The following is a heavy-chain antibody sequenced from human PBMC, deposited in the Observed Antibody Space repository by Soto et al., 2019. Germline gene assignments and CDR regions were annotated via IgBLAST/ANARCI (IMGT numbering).Heavy chain of an antibody. Sequence: VSVKVSCKASGYTFTSYDINWVRQATGQGLEWMGWMNPNSGNTGYAQKFQGRVTMTRNTSISTAYMELSSLRSEDTAVYYCARGVIRYYYDSSGYYYGAPDYYYGMDVWGQGTTVTVSS. CDR2: MNPNSGNT. CDR1: GYTFTSYD. V-gene: IGHV1-8*02. J-gene: IGHJ6*02. CDR3: ARGVIRYYYDSSGYYYGAPDYYYGMDV. D-gene: IGHD3-22*01.